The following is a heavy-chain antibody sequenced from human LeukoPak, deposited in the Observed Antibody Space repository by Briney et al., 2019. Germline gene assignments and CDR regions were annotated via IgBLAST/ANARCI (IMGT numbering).Heavy chain of an antibody. J-gene: IGHJ4*02. CDR3: ARNDILTGYYSFGY. CDR2: INAGNGNT. CDR1: GYTFTSYA. D-gene: IGHD3-9*01. V-gene: IGHV1-3*03. Sequence: ASVTVSCKASGYTFTSYAMHWVRQAPGQRLEWMGWINAGNGNTKYSQEFQGRVTITRDTSASTAYMELSSLRSEDMAVYYCARNDILTGYYSFGYWGQGTLVTVSS.